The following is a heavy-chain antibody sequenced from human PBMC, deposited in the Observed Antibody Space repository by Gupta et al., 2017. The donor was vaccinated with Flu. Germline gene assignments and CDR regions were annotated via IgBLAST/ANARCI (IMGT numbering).Heavy chain of an antibody. CDR1: GYTFTDYY. D-gene: IGHD1-20*01. CDR3: ARDCRTNNWEFLDP. Sequence: QVQLVQSGAEVRKPEASVEVSCKDSGYTFTDYYIHWVRQAPGQGLEWMGGFNPNSGATNIAPKFKGRVTMMRATSIDTAYMELTSLRSDDTAIYYCARDCRTNNWEFLDPWGQGTLVTVSP. J-gene: IGHJ5*02. V-gene: IGHV1-2*02. CDR2: FNPNSGAT.